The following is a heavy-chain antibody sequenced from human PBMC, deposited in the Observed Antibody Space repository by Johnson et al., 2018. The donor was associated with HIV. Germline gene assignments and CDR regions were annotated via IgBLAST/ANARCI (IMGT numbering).Heavy chain of an antibody. D-gene: IGHD4-23*01. CDR1: GFTFSNYG. CDR3: AKSPAKDHGGNSGALAI. J-gene: IGHJ3*02. CDR2: ILNDGTNH. Sequence: MQLVDSGGDLVKPGRSLILSCAASGFTFSNYGMHWVRQSPGRGLEWVAVILNDGTNHFYADSVKGRFTISRDNSKNTLYLQMNSLRAEDTAMYYCAKSPAKDHGGNSGALAIWGQGTMVTVSS. V-gene: IGHV3-33*06.